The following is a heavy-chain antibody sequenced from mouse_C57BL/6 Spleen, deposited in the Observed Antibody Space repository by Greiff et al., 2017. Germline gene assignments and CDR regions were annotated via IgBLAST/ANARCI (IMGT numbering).Heavy chain of an antibody. CDR2: ISSGGSYT. Sequence: EVNVVESGGDLVKPGGSLKLSCAASGFTFSSYGMSWVRQTPDKRLEWVATISSGGSYTYYPDSVKGRFTISRDNAKNTLYLQMSSLKSEDTAMYYCARQGHYYGSRNWYFDVWGTGTTVTVSS. D-gene: IGHD1-1*01. J-gene: IGHJ1*03. V-gene: IGHV5-6*01. CDR1: GFTFSSYG. CDR3: ARQGHYYGSRNWYFDV.